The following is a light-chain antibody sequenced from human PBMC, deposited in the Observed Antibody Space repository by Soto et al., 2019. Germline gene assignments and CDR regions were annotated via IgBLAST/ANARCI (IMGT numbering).Light chain of an antibody. CDR3: CSYARGRIWV. Sequence: QSVLTQPASVSWSPGQSINISCTGTSNDVGSYDLVSWYQLHPGKAPKLVIYEANKRPSGISNRFSVSKSGNTASLTISGLQAEDEAHYYCCSYARGRIWVFGGGTKVTVL. V-gene: IGLV2-23*01. CDR2: EAN. J-gene: IGLJ3*02. CDR1: SNDVGSYDL.